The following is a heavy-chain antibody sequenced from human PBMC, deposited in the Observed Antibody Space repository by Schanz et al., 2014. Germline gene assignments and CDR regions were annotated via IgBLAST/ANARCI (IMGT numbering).Heavy chain of an antibody. D-gene: IGHD6-6*01. V-gene: IGHV3-NL1*01. CDR3: VPMSIAAH. J-gene: IGHJ4*02. CDR2: MSGSGSTA. CDR1: GFTFISYD. Sequence: QAQLVESGGGVVQPGRSLRLSCVASGFTFISYDIHWVRQAPGKGLEWVSGMSGSGSTADYADSVKGRFTISRDNAKNSLYLQMNSLRAEDTAVYYCVPMSIAAHWGQGTLXTVSS.